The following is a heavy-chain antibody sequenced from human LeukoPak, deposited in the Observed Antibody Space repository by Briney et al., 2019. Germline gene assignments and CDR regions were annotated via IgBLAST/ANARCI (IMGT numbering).Heavy chain of an antibody. D-gene: IGHD3-22*01. Sequence: SETLSLTCTVSGGSISSYYWSWIRQPAGKGLEWIGRIYTSGSTNYNPSLKSRVTMSVDTSKNQFSLKLSSVTAADTAVYYCARRLSLLNYYDSSGYYLFDYWGQGTLVTVSS. J-gene: IGHJ4*02. CDR3: ARRLSLLNYYDSSGYYLFDY. CDR2: IYTSGST. V-gene: IGHV4-4*07. CDR1: GGSISSYY.